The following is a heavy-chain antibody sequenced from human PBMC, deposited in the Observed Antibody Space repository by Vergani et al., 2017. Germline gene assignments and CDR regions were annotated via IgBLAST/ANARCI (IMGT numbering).Heavy chain of an antibody. D-gene: IGHD3-10*01. V-gene: IGHV3-7*01. CDR3: AREYGSGSYYLGWFDP. Sequence: EVQLVESGGGLVQPGGSLRLSCAASGFTSSSYWMSWVRQAPGKGLEWVANIKQDGSEKYYVDSVKGRFTISRDNAKNSLYLQMNSLRAEDTAVYYCAREYGSGSYYLGWFDPWGQGTLVTVSS. CDR1: GFTSSSYW. J-gene: IGHJ5*02. CDR2: IKQDGSEK.